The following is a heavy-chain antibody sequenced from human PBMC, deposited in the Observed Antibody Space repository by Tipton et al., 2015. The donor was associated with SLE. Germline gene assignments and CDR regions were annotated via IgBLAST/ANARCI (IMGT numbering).Heavy chain of an antibody. D-gene: IGHD6-19*01. CDR3: AREESRSGWYPFDY. Sequence: TLSLTCSVSGGSISSGRYYWNWIRQPAGRGPEWLGRIYSGGSTNYNPSLKSRVTISVDTSKNQFSLKLSSVTAADTAVYYCAREESRSGWYPFDYWGQGTLVTVSS. CDR2: IYSGGST. CDR1: GGSISSGRYY. J-gene: IGHJ4*02. V-gene: IGHV4-61*02.